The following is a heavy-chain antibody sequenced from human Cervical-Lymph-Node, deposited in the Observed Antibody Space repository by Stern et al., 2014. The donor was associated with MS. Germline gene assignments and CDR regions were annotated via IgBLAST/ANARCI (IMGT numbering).Heavy chain of an antibody. CDR3: ARSSIRGYYYGMDV. V-gene: IGHV3-21*01. CDR1: GFTFSSYS. J-gene: IGHJ6*02. CDR2: ISSSSSYI. Sequence: EVHLVESGGGLVKPGGSLRLSCAASGFTFSSYSMNWVRQAPGKGLEWVSSISSSSSYIYYADSVKGRFTISRDNAKNSLYLQMNSLRAEDTAVYYCARSSIRGYYYGMDVWGQGTTVTVSS. D-gene: IGHD4-11*01.